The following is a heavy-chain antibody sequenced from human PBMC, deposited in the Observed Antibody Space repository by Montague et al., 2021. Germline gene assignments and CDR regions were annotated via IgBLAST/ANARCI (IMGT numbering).Heavy chain of an antibody. V-gene: IGHV4-59*04. Sequence: SETLSLTCTVSSGSIFHAHWSWVRQPPGKGLEWLGSMFYGGATCNNPSLKSRVTMSIDTSTNQFSLKLSFVTAADTAVYYCAKQDYFVSGTSYKGFDPWGRGILVTVSS. D-gene: IGHD3-10*01. CDR1: SGSIFHAH. CDR2: MFYGGAT. J-gene: IGHJ5*02. CDR3: AKQDYFVSGTSYKGFDP.